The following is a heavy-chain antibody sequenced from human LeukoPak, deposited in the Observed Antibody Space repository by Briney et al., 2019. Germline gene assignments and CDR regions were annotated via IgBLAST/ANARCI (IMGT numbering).Heavy chain of an antibody. CDR2: ISAYNGNT. CDR1: GYTFTSYG. J-gene: IGHJ4*02. D-gene: IGHD6-13*01. CDR3: ARVEDGSSWYPPDY. V-gene: IGHV1-18*01. Sequence: AASVKVSCKASGYTFTSYGISWVRQAPGQGLEWMGWISAYNGNTNYAQKLQGRVTMTTDTSTSTAYMELRSLRSDDTAVYYCARVEDGSSWYPPDYRGQGTLVTVSS.